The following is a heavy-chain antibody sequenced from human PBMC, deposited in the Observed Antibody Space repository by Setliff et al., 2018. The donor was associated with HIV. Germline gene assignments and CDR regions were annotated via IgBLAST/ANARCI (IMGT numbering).Heavy chain of an antibody. D-gene: IGHD3-3*01. CDR2: IKHSGST. J-gene: IGHJ4*02. CDR1: GGSFSDYY. Sequence: SETLSLTCAVHGGSFSDYYWTWIRQPPGKGLEWIGEIKHSGSTNYNPSLKSRVTLSVDPSKSQFSLKLTSVTAADTALYYCARGPFVLRFLERLVYFDYWGQGKLVTVSS. CDR3: ARGPFVLRFLERLVYFDY. V-gene: IGHV4-34*01.